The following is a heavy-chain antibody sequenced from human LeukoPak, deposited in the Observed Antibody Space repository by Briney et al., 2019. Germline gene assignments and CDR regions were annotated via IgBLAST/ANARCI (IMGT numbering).Heavy chain of an antibody. D-gene: IGHD2-2*01. V-gene: IGHV3-30*04. CDR3: ARDFDIVVVPAAKH. CDR1: GFTFSSYA. Sequence: GRSLRLSCAASGFTFSSYAMHWVRQAPGKGLEWVAVISYDGSNKYYADSVKGRFTISRDNSKNTLYLQMNSLRAEDTAVYYCARDFDIVVVPAAKHWGQGTLVTVSS. J-gene: IGHJ4*02. CDR2: ISYDGSNK.